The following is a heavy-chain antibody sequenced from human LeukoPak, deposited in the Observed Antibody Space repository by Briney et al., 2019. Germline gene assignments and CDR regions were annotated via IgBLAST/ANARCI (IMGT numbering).Heavy chain of an antibody. J-gene: IGHJ4*02. CDR1: GFTFSDSS. D-gene: IGHD5-24*01. V-gene: IGHV3-11*06. CDR2: IGVDSGNT. Sequence: GGSLRLSCAASGFTFSDSSMSWVRQAPGKGLEWISYIGVDSGNTNHADSVKGRFTVSGDKAKNSLYLQMNSLRVEDTAVYYCARAYKYAFDTWGQGTLVTVSS. CDR3: ARAYKYAFDT.